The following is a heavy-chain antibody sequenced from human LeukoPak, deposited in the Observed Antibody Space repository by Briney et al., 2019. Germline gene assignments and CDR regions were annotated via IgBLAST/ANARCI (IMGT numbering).Heavy chain of an antibody. V-gene: IGHV5-51*01. J-gene: IGHJ6*02. D-gene: IGHD3-22*01. CDR2: IYPGDSDT. CDR3: ARLAGSGYYHFYYGMDV. Sequence: GESLKISCKGSGYSFTSYWIGWVLQMPGKGLEWMGIIYPGDSDTRYSPSFQGQVTISADKSISTAYLQWSSLKASDTAMYYCARLAGSGYYHFYYGMDVWGQGTTVTVSS. CDR1: GYSFTSYW.